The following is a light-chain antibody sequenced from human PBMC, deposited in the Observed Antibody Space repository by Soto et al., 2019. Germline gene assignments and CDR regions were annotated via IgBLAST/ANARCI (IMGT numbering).Light chain of an antibody. Sequence: DIQMTQSPSTLSASVGDRVTITCRASQSISSWLTWYQQKPGKAPKLLVYKASSLESGVPSRFSGSGSGTEFTLTISRLQPDDFATYFCQQYNSYSWTFGQWTKVLIK. J-gene: IGKJ1*01. CDR3: QQYNSYSWT. V-gene: IGKV1-5*03. CDR2: KAS. CDR1: QSISSW.